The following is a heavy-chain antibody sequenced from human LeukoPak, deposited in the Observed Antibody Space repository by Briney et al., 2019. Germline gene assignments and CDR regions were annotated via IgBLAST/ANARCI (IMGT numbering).Heavy chain of an antibody. Sequence: ASVKVSCKASGGTFSSYAISWVRQAPGQGLEWMGWINPNSGGTNYAQKFQGRVTMTRDTSISTAYMELSRLRSDDTAVYYCARDGRNPQEFDPWGQGTLVTVSS. CDR2: INPNSGGT. V-gene: IGHV1-2*02. J-gene: IGHJ5*02. D-gene: IGHD1-14*01. CDR3: ARDGRNPQEFDP. CDR1: GGTFSSYA.